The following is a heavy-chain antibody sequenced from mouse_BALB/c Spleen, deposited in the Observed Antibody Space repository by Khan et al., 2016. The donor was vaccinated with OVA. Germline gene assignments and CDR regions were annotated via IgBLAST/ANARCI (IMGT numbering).Heavy chain of an antibody. Sequence: QVQLKESGPGLVAPSQSLSITCTVSGFSLTSYDVYWIRQPPGKGLECLGVIGAGGSTNYNSALMSRLSISKDNSKSQVFLKMNSLQTDATAMYYCAREGLDAFAYWGQGTLVTVSA. V-gene: IGHV2-9*02. CDR1: GFSLTSYD. J-gene: IGHJ3*01. CDR2: IGAGGST. CDR3: AREGLDAFAY. D-gene: IGHD3-3*01.